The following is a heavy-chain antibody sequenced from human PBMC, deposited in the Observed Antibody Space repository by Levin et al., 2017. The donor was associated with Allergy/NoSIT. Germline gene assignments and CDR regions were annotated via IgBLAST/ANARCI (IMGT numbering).Heavy chain of an antibody. J-gene: IGHJ6*02. CDR2: IGTAGDT. CDR1: GFTFSSYD. CDR3: ARASGKGFGEPEYYYYGMDV. D-gene: IGHD3-10*01. V-gene: IGHV3-13*01. Sequence: GGSLRLSCAASGFTFSSYDMHWVRQATGKGLEWVSAIGTAGDTYYPGSVKGRFTISRENAKNSLYLQMNSLRAGDTAVYYCARASGKGFGEPEYYYYGMDVWGQGTTVTVSS.